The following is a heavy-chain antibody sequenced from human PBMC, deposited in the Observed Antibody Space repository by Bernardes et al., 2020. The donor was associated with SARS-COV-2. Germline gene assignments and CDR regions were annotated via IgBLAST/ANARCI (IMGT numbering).Heavy chain of an antibody. J-gene: IGHJ5*02. Sequence: GSLRLSCAASGFTFSDSPMHWVRQASGKGLEWVGRIRSKANNYATAYAVSVKGRFTISRDDSKNTAYLQMNSLKTEDTALYYCTTLLDPWGPGTLVTVSS. CDR3: TTLLDP. V-gene: IGHV3-73*01. CDR2: IRSKANNYAT. CDR1: GFTFSDSP.